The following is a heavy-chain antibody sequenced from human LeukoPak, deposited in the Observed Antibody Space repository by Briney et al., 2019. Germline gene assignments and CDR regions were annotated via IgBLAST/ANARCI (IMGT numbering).Heavy chain of an antibody. J-gene: IGHJ4*02. D-gene: IGHD3-10*01. CDR3: ARTKGSRFGELWERYFDY. Sequence: PGGSLRLSCAASGFTFSSYWMSWVRQAPGKGLEWVANIKQDGSEKYYVDSVKGRFTISRDNAKNSLYLQMNSLRAEDTAVYYCARTKGSRFGELWERYFDYWGQGTLVTVSS. CDR2: IKQDGSEK. V-gene: IGHV3-7*01. CDR1: GFTFSSYW.